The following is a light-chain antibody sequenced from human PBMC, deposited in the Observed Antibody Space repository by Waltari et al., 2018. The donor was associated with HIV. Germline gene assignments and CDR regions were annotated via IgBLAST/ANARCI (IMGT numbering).Light chain of an antibody. CDR2: AAF. J-gene: IGKJ3*01. Sequence: DIQMTQSPSSVSASGGDRVTITCRSSHNIRSWLGWYQQKPGGAPKLLIYAAFDLQSGVSSRFAGSGSGTEFTLTINSLQPDDSATYHCQQAHSTPFTFGPGTKVEVK. CDR3: QQAHSTPFT. CDR1: HNIRSW. V-gene: IGKV1-12*01.